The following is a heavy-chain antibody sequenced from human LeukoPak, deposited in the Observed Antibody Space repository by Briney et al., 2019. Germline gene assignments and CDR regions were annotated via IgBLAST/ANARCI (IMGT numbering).Heavy chain of an antibody. V-gene: IGHV4-59*01. Sequence: PSETLSLTCTVSGGSISSYYWSWIRQPPGKGLGWIGYIYYSGSTNYNPSLKSRVTISVDTSKNQFSLKLSSVTAADTAVYYCARERGYANDYWGQGTLVTVSS. CDR3: ARERGYANDY. J-gene: IGHJ4*02. CDR1: GGSISSYY. CDR2: IYYSGST. D-gene: IGHD5-18*01.